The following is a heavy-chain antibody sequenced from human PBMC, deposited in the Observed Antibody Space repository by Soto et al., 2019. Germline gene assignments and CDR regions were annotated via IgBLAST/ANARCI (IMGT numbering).Heavy chain of an antibody. Sequence: EVQLLESGGGLVQPGGSLRLSCAASGFTFSSYAMSWVHHAPGKGLVLVSDISSSGGSTYYADSVKGRFTISRDNSKNTVYLHMNSLRAEDTAVYSCSKDLGPGYYPLDAFDIWGKGTMFTVSS. CDR3: SKDLGPGYYPLDAFDI. CDR2: ISSSGGST. V-gene: IGHV3-23*01. CDR1: GFTFSSYA. J-gene: IGHJ3*02. D-gene: IGHD3-22*01.